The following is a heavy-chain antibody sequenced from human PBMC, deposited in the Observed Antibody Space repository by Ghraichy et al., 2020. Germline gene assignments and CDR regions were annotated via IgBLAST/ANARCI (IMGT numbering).Heavy chain of an antibody. CDR2: IIAGHGNT. J-gene: IGHJ4*02. D-gene: IGHD6-19*01. Sequence: ASVKVSCKASGYTFISYALHWVRQAPGQRLEWMGWIIAGHGNTQYAQKFQGRVTITMGTSASTAYMELSSLRSEDTAVYYCARLSRVHSSGWYYFDYWGQGTLVTVSS. V-gene: IGHV1-3*01. CDR1: GYTFISYA. CDR3: ARLSRVHSSGWYYFDY.